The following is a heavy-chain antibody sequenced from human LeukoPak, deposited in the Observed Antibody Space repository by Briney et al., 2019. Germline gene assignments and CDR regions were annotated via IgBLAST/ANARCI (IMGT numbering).Heavy chain of an antibody. Sequence: PGGSPRLSSAASGFTFSSYAVRWVRQAPGKGLEWVSTVSGSGDSTWYADSVKGRFTISRDNSKSTLYLQMNSLRVEDTAVYYCTRVIVAVPGYFDYFDFWGQGVLVTVSS. D-gene: IGHD6-19*01. CDR1: GFTFSSYA. V-gene: IGHV3-23*01. J-gene: IGHJ4*02. CDR2: VSGSGDST. CDR3: TRVIVAVPGYFDYFDF.